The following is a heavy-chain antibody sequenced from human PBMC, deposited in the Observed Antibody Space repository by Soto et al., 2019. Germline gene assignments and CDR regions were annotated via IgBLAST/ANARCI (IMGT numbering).Heavy chain of an antibody. CDR2: IYHSGST. J-gene: IGHJ4*02. V-gene: IGHV4-30-2*01. CDR1: GGSISSGGYS. D-gene: IGHD3-22*01. CDR3: ARDQYYYDSSGYYWPAPLDY. Sequence: SETLSLTCAVSGGSISSGGYSCNWIRQPPGKGLEWIGYIYHSGSTYYNPSLKSRVTISVDRSKNQFSLKLSSVTAADTAVYYCARDQYYYDSSGYYWPAPLDYWGQGTLVTVSS.